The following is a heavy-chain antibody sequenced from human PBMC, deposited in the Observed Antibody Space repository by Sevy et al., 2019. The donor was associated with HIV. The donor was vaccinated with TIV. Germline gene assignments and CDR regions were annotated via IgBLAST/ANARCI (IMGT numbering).Heavy chain of an antibody. CDR2: INPNSSGT. Sequence: ASVKVSCKASGYTFTGYYIHWVRQAPGQGLEWMGWINPNSSGTNSAQKFQGRVTMTRDTSISTAYMELSRLRSDDTAVYYCARDPTGAAAAMSWFDPWGQGTLVTVSS. J-gene: IGHJ5*02. D-gene: IGHD2-2*01. CDR1: GYTFTGYY. V-gene: IGHV1-2*02. CDR3: ARDPTGAAAAMSWFDP.